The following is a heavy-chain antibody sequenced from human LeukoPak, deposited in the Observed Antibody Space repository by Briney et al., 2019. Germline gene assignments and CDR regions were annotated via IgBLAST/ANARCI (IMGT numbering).Heavy chain of an antibody. CDR3: ARTTEGGYTYGYFYYYYMDV. CDR1: GGSISSSSDY. Sequence: SETLSLTCTVSGGSISSSSDYWGWIRQPPGKGLEWIGSIYYSGSTYYNPSLKSRVTISVDTSKNQFSLKLSSVTAADTAVYYCARTTEGGYTYGYFYYYYMDVWGKGTTVTISS. CDR2: IYYSGST. V-gene: IGHV4-39*01. J-gene: IGHJ6*03. D-gene: IGHD5-18*01.